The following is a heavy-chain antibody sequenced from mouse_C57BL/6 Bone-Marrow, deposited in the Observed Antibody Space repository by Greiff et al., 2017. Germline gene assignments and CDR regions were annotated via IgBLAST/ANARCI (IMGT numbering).Heavy chain of an antibody. J-gene: IGHJ4*01. CDR3: ARFVYYDWAMDY. CDR2: IDPSDSYT. CDR1: GYTFTSYW. Sequence: VQLQQPGAELVMPGASVKLSCKASGYTFTSYWMHWVKQRPGQGLEWIGEIDPSDSYTNYNQKFKGKSTLTVDKSSSTAYMQLSSLTSEDSAVYYCARFVYYDWAMDYWGQGTSVTVSS. V-gene: IGHV1-69*01. D-gene: IGHD2-4*01.